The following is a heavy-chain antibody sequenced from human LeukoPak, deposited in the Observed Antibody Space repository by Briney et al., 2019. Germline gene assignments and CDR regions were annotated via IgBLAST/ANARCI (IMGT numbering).Heavy chain of an antibody. Sequence: GRSLRLSCAASGFTFSSYGMHWVRQAPGKRLEWVAVIWYDGSNKYYADSVKGRFTISRDNSKNTLYLQMNSLRAEDTAVYYCARSGRGDYAFDIWGQGTMVTVSS. CDR1: GFTFSSYG. J-gene: IGHJ3*02. V-gene: IGHV3-33*01. D-gene: IGHD7-27*01. CDR2: IWYDGSNK. CDR3: ARSGRGDYAFDI.